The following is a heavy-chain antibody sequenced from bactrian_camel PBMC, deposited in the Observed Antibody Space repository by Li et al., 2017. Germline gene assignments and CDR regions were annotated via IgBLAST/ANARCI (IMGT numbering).Heavy chain of an antibody. J-gene: IGHJ7*01. V-gene: IGHV3S63*01. D-gene: IGHD6*01. CDR1: EYNPANTC. Sequence: QLVESGGGSVQAGGSLRLSCVASEYNPANTCLGWFRRAPGKRREVVASLFGNGGSTYYAESVKGRFSISQDNAKNTWYLQMNNLTPEDTAMYYCAAAVSSSWAVYCQALYHYDMDFWGKGTQVTVS. CDR2: LFGNGGST.